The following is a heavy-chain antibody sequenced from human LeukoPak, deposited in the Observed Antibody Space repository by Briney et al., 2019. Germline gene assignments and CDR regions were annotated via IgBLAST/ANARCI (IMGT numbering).Heavy chain of an antibody. CDR2: LYHSGTT. CDR3: ARVEVPRDINDWYFDL. Sequence: SETLSLTCTVSGYSIAHGFFWAWVRQPPGGGLEWIGSLYHSGTTYYNTSLKSRISTSVDTSKNQFSLKLRLVTAADTAVYYCARVEVPRDINDWYFDLWGRGTLVTVSS. J-gene: IGHJ2*01. V-gene: IGHV4-38-2*02. CDR1: GYSIAHGFF. D-gene: IGHD2-15*01.